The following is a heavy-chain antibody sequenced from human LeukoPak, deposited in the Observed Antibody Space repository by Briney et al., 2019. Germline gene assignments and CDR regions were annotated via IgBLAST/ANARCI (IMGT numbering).Heavy chain of an antibody. J-gene: IGHJ4*02. CDR1: GYTFTGYY. CDR3: ARGGHSSSWYRGSLYYFDY. Sequence: ASVKVSCKASGYTFTGYYMHWVRQAPGQGLEWMGWINPNSGGTNYAQKLQGRVTMTTDTSTSTAYMELRSLRSDDTAVYYCARGGHSSSWYRGSLYYFDYWGQGTLVTVSS. V-gene: IGHV1-2*02. CDR2: INPNSGGT. D-gene: IGHD6-13*01.